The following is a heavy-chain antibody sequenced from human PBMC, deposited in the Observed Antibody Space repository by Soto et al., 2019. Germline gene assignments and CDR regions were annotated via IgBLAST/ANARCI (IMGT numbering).Heavy chain of an antibody. V-gene: IGHV3-23*01. Sequence: EVQLLESGGGLVQPGGSLRLSCAASGFTFSSYAMSWVRQAPGKGLEWVSAISGSGGSTYYADSVKGRFTISRDNSKNTLYLQMNSLRAEDTAVYYCANDGGLVVPAAFNWFDPWGQGTLVTVSS. J-gene: IGHJ5*02. CDR2: ISGSGGST. CDR3: ANDGGLVVPAAFNWFDP. D-gene: IGHD2-2*01. CDR1: GFTFSSYA.